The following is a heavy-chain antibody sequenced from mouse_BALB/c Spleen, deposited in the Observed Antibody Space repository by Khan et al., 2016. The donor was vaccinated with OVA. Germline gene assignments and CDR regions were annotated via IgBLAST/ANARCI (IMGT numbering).Heavy chain of an antibody. CDR1: GYSITSDYA. D-gene: IGHD2-10*02. CDR2: IRYSCNT. J-gene: IGHJ2*01. CDR3: ARVYGGDFDD. V-gene: IGHV3-2*02. Sequence: EVQLVESGPGLVKPSQSLSLTCTVTGYSITSDYAWNWIRQFPGNKLEWMGFIRYSCNTNYNPSLKSRISITRDTSKNQFFLQLNCVTTEDTATYYCARVYGGDFDDWGQGTTLTVSS.